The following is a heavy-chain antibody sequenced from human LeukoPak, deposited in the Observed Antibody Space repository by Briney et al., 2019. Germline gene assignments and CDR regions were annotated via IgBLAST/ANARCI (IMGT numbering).Heavy chain of an antibody. CDR3: ATSRVQLGGFDY. J-gene: IGHJ4*02. CDR2: FDPEDGET. CDR1: GYTLTELS. D-gene: IGHD3-16*01. Sequence: ASVKVSCKVSGYTLTELSMHWVRQAPGKGLGWMGGFDPEDGETIYAQKFQGRVTMTEDTSTDTAYMELSSLRSEDTAVYYCATSRVQLGGFDYWGQGTLVTVSS. V-gene: IGHV1-24*01.